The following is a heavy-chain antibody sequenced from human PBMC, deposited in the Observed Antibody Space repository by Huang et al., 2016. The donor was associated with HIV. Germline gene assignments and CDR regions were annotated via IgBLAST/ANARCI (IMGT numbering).Heavy chain of an antibody. Sequence: VESGGRLVQPGGSIRLSCVGSTFRFGAYWMSWVRRSPGKGREWVANIKQDESEKYYVDSVKGRFKISRDNAKKVLFLEMNNVRVEDTATYYCATKTAAMDIWGQGTTVTVS. J-gene: IGHJ6*02. CDR1: TFRFGAYW. CDR3: ATKTAAMDI. V-gene: IGHV3-7*01. D-gene: IGHD1-7*01. CDR2: IKQDESEK.